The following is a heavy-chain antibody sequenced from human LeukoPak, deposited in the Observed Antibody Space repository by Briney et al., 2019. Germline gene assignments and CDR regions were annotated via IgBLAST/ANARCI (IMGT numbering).Heavy chain of an antibody. CDR1: GYTFTGYY. D-gene: IGHD3-22*01. Sequence: ASVKVSCTASGYTFTGYYMHWVRQAPGQGLEWMGWINPNSGGTNYAQKFQGRVTMTRDTSISTAYMELSRLRSDDTAVYYCARAYDSSGYYFDYWGQGTLVTVSS. CDR2: INPNSGGT. V-gene: IGHV1-2*02. CDR3: ARAYDSSGYYFDY. J-gene: IGHJ4*02.